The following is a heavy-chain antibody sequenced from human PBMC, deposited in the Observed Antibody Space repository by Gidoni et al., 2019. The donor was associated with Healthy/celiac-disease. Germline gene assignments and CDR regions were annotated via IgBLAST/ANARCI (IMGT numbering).Heavy chain of an antibody. CDR2: INSDGSST. J-gene: IGHJ4*02. D-gene: IGHD5-18*01. Sequence: EVQLVESGGGLVQPGGSLRLPCAASGFTCSSSWMHWVRQAPGKGLVWVSRINSDGSSTSYADSVKGRFTISRDNAKNTLYLQMNSLRAEDTAVYYCAREHDTAMVQWGQGTLVTVSS. CDR3: AREHDTAMVQ. V-gene: IGHV3-74*01. CDR1: GFTCSSSW.